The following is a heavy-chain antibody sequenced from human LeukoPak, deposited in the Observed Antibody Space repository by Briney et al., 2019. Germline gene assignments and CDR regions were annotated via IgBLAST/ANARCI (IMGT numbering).Heavy chain of an antibody. D-gene: IGHD3-10*01. CDR2: INSDGSST. J-gene: IGHJ3*02. Sequence: PGGSLRLSCAASGFTFSSYWMHWVRQAPGKGLVWVSRINSDGSSTSYADSVKGRFTISRDNAKNTLYLQMNSLRAEDTAVYYCARGMYYYGSGRGFAFDIWGQGTMVTVSS. CDR1: GFTFSSYW. V-gene: IGHV3-74*01. CDR3: ARGMYYYGSGRGFAFDI.